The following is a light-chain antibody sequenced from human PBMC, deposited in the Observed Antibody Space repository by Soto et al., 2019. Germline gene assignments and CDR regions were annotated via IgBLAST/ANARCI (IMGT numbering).Light chain of an antibody. V-gene: IGKV3-15*01. CDR3: QQYNNWPPT. CDR1: QSISIN. J-gene: IGKJ1*01. Sequence: EIVLTQSPDTLSLSPGERATLSCGASQSISINLAWYQQKPGQAPRLLICAASNRAAGVPARFSGSWSGTEFTLTISSLQSEDFAVYYCQQYNNWPPTFGQGTKVDI. CDR2: AAS.